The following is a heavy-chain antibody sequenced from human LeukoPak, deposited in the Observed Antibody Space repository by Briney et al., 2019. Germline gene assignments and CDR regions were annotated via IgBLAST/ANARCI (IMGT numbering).Heavy chain of an antibody. V-gene: IGHV3-23*01. Sequence: HPGVSLRLSCAASGFTFSSYAMSWVRQAPGKGLEWVSAISGSGGSTYYADSVKGRFTISRDNSKNTLYLQMNSLRAEDTAVYYCARAPSSSSSQGDYWGQGTLVTVSS. D-gene: IGHD6-6*01. CDR2: ISGSGGST. CDR3: ARAPSSSSSQGDY. J-gene: IGHJ4*02. CDR1: GFTFSSYA.